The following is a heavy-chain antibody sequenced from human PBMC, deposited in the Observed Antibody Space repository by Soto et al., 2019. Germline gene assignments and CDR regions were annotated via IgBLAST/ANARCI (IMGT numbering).Heavy chain of an antibody. Sequence: ASVKVSCKASGYTFTSYGISWVRQAPGQGLEWMGWISAYNGNTNYAQKLQGRVTMTTDTSTSTAYMELRSLRSDDTAVYYCARVRDYVWGSYRTPDYWGQGTLVTVSS. V-gene: IGHV1-18*01. CDR3: ARVRDYVWGSYRTPDY. D-gene: IGHD3-16*02. CDR1: GYTFTSYG. J-gene: IGHJ4*02. CDR2: ISAYNGNT.